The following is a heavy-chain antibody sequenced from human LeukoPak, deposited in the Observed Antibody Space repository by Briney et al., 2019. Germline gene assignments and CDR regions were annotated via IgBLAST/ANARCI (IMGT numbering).Heavy chain of an antibody. J-gene: IGHJ4*02. V-gene: IGHV1-69*04. D-gene: IGHD4-23*01. CDR2: IIPILGIA. CDR1: GGTFSSYA. CDR3: ARDADYGGNSGY. Sequence: ASVKVSCKASGGTFSSYAISWVRQAPGQGLEWMGRIIPILGIANYAQKFQGRVTITADKSTSTAYMELSSLRSEDTAVYYCARDADYGGNSGYWGQGTLVTVSS.